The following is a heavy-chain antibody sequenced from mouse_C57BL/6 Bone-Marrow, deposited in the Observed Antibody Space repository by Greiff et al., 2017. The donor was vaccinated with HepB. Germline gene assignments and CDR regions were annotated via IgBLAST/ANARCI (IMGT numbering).Heavy chain of an antibody. CDR1: GYTFTSYW. D-gene: IGHD1-1*01. CDR2: INPSSGYT. Sequence: QVQLQQSGAELAKPGASVKLSCKASGYTFTSYWMHWVKQRPGQGLEWIGYINPSSGYTKYNPKFKDKATLTADKSSNTAYMQLSSLTYEDSAVDYCARWIIYYYGSSEAMDYWGQGTSVTVSS. CDR3: ARWIIYYYGSSEAMDY. V-gene: IGHV1-7*01. J-gene: IGHJ4*01.